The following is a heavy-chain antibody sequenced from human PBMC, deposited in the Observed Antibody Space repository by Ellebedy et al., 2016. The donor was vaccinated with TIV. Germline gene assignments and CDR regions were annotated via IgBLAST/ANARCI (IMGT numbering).Heavy chain of an antibody. CDR2: ISGNGGST. D-gene: IGHD4-17*01. CDR3: VKGGDYDRPDD. J-gene: IGHJ4*02. V-gene: IGHV3-23*01. Sequence: GESLKISXAASGFKYRRSAVSWVRQAPGKGLEWVSTISGNGGSTFYADTVQGRLTISRDNSKNILYLQMNSPRAEDAALYYCVKGGDYDRPDDWGQGTLVTVSS. CDR1: GFKYRRSA.